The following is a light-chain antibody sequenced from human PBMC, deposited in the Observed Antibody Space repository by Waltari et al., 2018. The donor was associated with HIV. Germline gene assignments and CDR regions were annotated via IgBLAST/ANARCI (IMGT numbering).Light chain of an antibody. CDR3: TSYTSSSTVV. J-gene: IGLJ2*01. Sequence: QSALTQPASVSGSPGQSITISCTGTSRDVGGYNYVSWYQTHPDKAPKLMIYAVSNRPSGVSNRFSGSKSGNTASLTISGLQAEDEADYYCTSYTSSSTVVFGGGTKLTVL. CDR2: AVS. V-gene: IGLV2-14*01. CDR1: SRDVGGYNY.